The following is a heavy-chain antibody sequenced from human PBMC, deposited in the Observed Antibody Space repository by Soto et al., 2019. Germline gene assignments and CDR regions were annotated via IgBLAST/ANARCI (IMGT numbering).Heavy chain of an antibody. CDR3: ARDSSQGGYCSGGSCYSPGDFDY. CDR2: ISSSSSYI. Sequence: GGSLRLSCAASGFTFSSYSMNWVRQAPGKGLEWVSSISSSSSYIYYADSVKGRFTISRDNAKNSLYLQMNSLGAEDTAGYYCARDSSQGGYCSGGSCYSPGDFDYWGQGTLVTVSS. J-gene: IGHJ4*02. V-gene: IGHV3-21*01. D-gene: IGHD2-15*01. CDR1: GFTFSSYS.